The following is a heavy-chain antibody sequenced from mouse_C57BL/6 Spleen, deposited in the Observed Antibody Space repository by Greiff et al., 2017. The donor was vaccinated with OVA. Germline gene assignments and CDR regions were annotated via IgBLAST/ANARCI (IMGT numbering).Heavy chain of an antibody. D-gene: IGHD1-1*01. CDR2: INPSTGGT. CDR3: ASRGYYYASAMDY. CDR1: GYSFTGYY. Sequence: VQLQQSGPELVKPGASVKISCKASGYSFTGYYMNWVKQSPEKSLEWIGEINPSTGGTTYNQKFKAKATLTVDKSSSTAYMQLKSLTSEDSAVYYCASRGYYYASAMDYWGQGTSVTVSS. V-gene: IGHV1-42*01. J-gene: IGHJ4*01.